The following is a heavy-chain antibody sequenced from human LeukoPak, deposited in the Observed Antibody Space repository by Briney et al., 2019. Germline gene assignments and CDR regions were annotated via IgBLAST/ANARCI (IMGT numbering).Heavy chain of an antibody. V-gene: IGHV1-2*02. D-gene: IGHD1-7*01. Sequence: GASVKVSCKASGYTFTGYYMHWVRHAPGQGLEWMGWINPNSGGTNYAQKFQGRVTMTRDTSISTAYMELSRLRSDDTAVYYCARDFRAIAKPGITGTKYYFDYWGQGTLATVSS. CDR1: GYTFTGYY. CDR3: ARDFRAIAKPGITGTKYYFDY. CDR2: INPNSGGT. J-gene: IGHJ4*02.